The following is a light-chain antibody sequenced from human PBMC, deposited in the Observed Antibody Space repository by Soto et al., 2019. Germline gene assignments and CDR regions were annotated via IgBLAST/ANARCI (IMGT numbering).Light chain of an antibody. V-gene: IGLV2-14*01. Sequence: QSALTQPASVSGSPGQSITISCTGTSSDVGGYNYVSWYQQHPGKAPKPMIYDVSNRPSGVSNRFSGSKSGNTASLTISGLQVEDEADYYCNSYTSRSSTTYVFGTGTKLTVL. J-gene: IGLJ1*01. CDR3: NSYTSRSSTTYV. CDR1: SSDVGGYNY. CDR2: DVS.